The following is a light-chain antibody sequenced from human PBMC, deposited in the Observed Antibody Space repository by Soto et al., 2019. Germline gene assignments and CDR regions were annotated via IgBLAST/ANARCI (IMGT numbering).Light chain of an antibody. J-gene: IGKJ2*01. Sequence: IQLTQSPSSLSASIGDRVTITCRASQDIASYLAWYQQKPGNAPKLLIYAASTLHSGVPSRFSGSGSGTDVTLTFCSLQPEDFVTYYCQQLNVNLLFGQGTKLEIK. V-gene: IGKV1-9*01. CDR2: AAS. CDR1: QDIASY. CDR3: QQLNVNLL.